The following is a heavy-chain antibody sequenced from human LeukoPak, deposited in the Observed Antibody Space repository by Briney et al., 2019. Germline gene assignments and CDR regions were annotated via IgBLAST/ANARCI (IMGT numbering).Heavy chain of an antibody. V-gene: IGHV3-74*01. CDR3: ASLSQYPSAWFDP. D-gene: IGHD2/OR15-2a*01. Sequence: GSLRLACAASGFNFNNYWMHLVRQTPGKGLEWVSRINSDGSTTTYADSVKGRFTISRDNTKNMLYLQMNSLTAEDTAMYYCASLSQYPSAWFDPWGQGTLVTVSS. J-gene: IGHJ5*02. CDR2: INSDGSTT. CDR1: GFNFNNYW.